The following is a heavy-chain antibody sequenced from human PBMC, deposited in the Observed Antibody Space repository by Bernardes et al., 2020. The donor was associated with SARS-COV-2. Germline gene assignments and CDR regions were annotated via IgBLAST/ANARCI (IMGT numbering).Heavy chain of an antibody. CDR3: ARARMYTDTWANPYAMDV. D-gene: IGHD2-2*01. V-gene: IGHV3-72*01. CDR2: IRNKANSYTT. CDR1: GYTVRDYY. J-gene: IGHJ6*02. Sequence: GGSRRPSCAASGYTVRDYYMDRGRKAPGKGLEWVGRIRNKANSYTTDYAASVKGRFTFSRDDSQSSVYLQMNSLKSEDTAVYYCARARMYTDTWANPYAMDVWGQGTTVTVSS.